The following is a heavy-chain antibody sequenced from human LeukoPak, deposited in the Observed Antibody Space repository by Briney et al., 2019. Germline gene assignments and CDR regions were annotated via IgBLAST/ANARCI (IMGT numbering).Heavy chain of an antibody. Sequence: PGGSLRLFCAVSGLILSSFWMHWLRQAPGGGLEWVSRIDGDGSGTSYADSVKGRFTISRDTAKSTVYLQMNSLRAEDTAVYYCATVFDYWGQGTLVTVSS. CDR3: ATVFDY. CDR2: IDGDGSGT. CDR1: GLILSSFW. V-gene: IGHV3-74*01. J-gene: IGHJ4*02.